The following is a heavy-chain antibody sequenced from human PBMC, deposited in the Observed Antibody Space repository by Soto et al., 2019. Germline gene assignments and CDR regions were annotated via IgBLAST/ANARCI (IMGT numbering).Heavy chain of an antibody. CDR1: GFSFSNYA. CDR2: ISYDGSNR. V-gene: IGHV3-30*04. Sequence: QVQLVESGGGVVQPGRSLRLSCAASGFSFSNYAMHWVRQTPGKGLEWVAVISYDGSNRYSADSVKGRFTISRDNSKNTLYLQVNSLRAEDTAVYYCARSGDYGDHYFYHCGMDVWGQGTTVTVSS. CDR3: ARSGDYGDHYFYHCGMDV. D-gene: IGHD4-17*01. J-gene: IGHJ6*02.